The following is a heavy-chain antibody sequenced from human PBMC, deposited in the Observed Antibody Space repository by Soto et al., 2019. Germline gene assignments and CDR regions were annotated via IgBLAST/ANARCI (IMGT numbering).Heavy chain of an antibody. CDR3: ARELRAAGRPTVFAFVF. D-gene: IGHD6-6*01. Sequence: QVQVVESGGGVVQPGRSLRLSCAASGFTFTNFALHWVRQAPGKGLEWVAIISHDGINKNSADSVKGRFIISRDNSKNTLYLLMNNLRPEDTAVYFCARELRAAGRPTVFAFVFWGQGSLVTVSS. CDR1: GFTFTNFA. J-gene: IGHJ4*02. CDR2: ISHDGINK. V-gene: IGHV3-30-3*01.